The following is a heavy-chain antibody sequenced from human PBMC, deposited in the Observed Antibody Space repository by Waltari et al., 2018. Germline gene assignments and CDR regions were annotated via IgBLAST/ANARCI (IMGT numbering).Heavy chain of an antibody. CDR2: IKSEGDDGRT. V-gene: IGHV3-15*01. J-gene: IGHJ6*02. D-gene: IGHD3-10*01. Sequence: EVQLVESGGGLVKPGGSLRLSCVVSGSTSTKAWVSWVRQGTGKGLGWVGPIKSEGDDGRTDYATPLKGRISLSRDDSKNTVYLQMNTLKAEDTGVYWCATDYGDFLGVWGPGTTVTV. CDR1: GSTSTKAW. CDR3: ATDYGDFLGV.